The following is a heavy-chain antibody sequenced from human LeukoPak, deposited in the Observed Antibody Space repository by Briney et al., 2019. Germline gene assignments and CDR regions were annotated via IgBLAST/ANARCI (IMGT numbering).Heavy chain of an antibody. Sequence: GGSLRLSCAASGFPFSSYAMSWVRQAPGKGLDWVSAIGSDGSTYHADSVKGRFTISRDNSKNTLYLQMNSLRGEDTAVYYCAKGKESSDWYNFDYWGQGTLVTVSS. J-gene: IGHJ4*02. CDR1: GFPFSSYA. CDR3: AKGKESSDWYNFDY. CDR2: IGSDGST. V-gene: IGHV3-23*01. D-gene: IGHD6-19*01.